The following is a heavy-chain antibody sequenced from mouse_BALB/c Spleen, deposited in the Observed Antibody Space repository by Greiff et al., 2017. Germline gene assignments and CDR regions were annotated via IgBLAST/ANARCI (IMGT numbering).Heavy chain of an antibody. CDR1: GYTFTSYW. CDR3: ARKGNYWYFDV. D-gene: IGHD2-1*01. Sequence: QVQLKQPGAELVKPGASVKLSCKASGYTFTSYWMHWVKQRPGQGLEWIGEINPSNGRTNYNEKFKSKATLTVDKSSSTAYMQLSSLTSEDSAVYYCARKGNYWYFDVWGAGTTVTVSS. V-gene: IGHV1S81*02. CDR2: INPSNGRT. J-gene: IGHJ1*01.